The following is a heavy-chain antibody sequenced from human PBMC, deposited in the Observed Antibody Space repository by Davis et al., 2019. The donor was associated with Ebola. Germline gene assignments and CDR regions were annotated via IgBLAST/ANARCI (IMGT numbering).Heavy chain of an antibody. D-gene: IGHD3-16*01. J-gene: IGHJ6*02. CDR2: ISSSGSTI. Sequence: GGSLRLSCAASGFTFSSYEMNWVRQAPGKGLEWVSYISSSGSTIYYADSVKGRFTISRDNAKNSLYLQMNSLRAEDTAVYYCASHLGVHGMDVWGQGTAVTVS. CDR1: GFTFSSYE. V-gene: IGHV3-48*03. CDR3: ASHLGVHGMDV.